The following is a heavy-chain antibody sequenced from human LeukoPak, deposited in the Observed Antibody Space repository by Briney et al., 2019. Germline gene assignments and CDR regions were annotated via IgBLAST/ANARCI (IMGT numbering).Heavy chain of an antibody. J-gene: IGHJ6*02. CDR3: ARGWGMDV. V-gene: IGHV6-1*01. Sequence: SQTLSLICAISGDSVSSNSAAWNWIRQSPSRGLEWLGRTYYRSKWYNEYSVSVQSRLTISSDTSKNQFSLQLNSVTPEDTAVYYCARGWGMDVWGQGTTVTVSS. CDR1: GDSVSSNSAA. CDR2: TYYRSKWYN.